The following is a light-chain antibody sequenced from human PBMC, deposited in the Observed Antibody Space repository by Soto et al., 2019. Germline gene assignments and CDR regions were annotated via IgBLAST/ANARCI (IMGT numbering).Light chain of an antibody. Sequence: DIQLTQSPSFLSASVGDRVTITCRASQGISSYLAWYQQKPGKAPKLLIYAASTLQSGVPSRFSGSGSGTEFTLTIGSLQPEDFATYYCQQLSSYPLTFGQGTKVDIK. CDR3: QQLSSYPLT. J-gene: IGKJ1*01. V-gene: IGKV1-9*01. CDR2: AAS. CDR1: QGISSY.